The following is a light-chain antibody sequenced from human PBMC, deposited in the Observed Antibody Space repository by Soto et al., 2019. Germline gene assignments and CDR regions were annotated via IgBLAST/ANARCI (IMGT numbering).Light chain of an antibody. CDR2: AVS. Sequence: DIQMTQSPSSLSASVGDRVTITCRASQDISNYLAWYQQKPGKVPNVLIYAVSTLQLGVPSRFSGSGSGTDFTLTISSLQPEDVATYYCQKYNSAPCTFGPGTKVDIK. CDR1: QDISNY. J-gene: IGKJ3*01. V-gene: IGKV1-27*01. CDR3: QKYNSAPCT.